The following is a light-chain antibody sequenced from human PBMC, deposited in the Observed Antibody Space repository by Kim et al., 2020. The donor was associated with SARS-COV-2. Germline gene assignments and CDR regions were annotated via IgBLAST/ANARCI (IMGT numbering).Light chain of an antibody. Sequence: SLAPGDGATPSCKASQLTATYLAWYQHRPGQAPRLLIHDVSTRASGVPDRFSGRGSGTEFTLTISRVEAEDFAVYYCQQYNISPWTFGPGTKLEI. V-gene: IGKV3D-20*02. CDR2: DVS. J-gene: IGKJ1*01. CDR3: QQYNISPWT. CDR1: QLTATY.